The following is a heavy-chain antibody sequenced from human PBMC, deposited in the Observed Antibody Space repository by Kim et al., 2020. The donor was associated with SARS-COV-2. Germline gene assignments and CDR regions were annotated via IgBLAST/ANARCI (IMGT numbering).Heavy chain of an antibody. CDR3: VKDHGIPEAGWFDP. V-gene: IGHV3-64D*06. Sequence: ADAVKGRFTISRDNSKNTLYLQMSSLRAEDTAVYYCVKDHGIPEAGWFDPWGQGTLVTVSS. J-gene: IGHJ5*02. D-gene: IGHD1-20*01.